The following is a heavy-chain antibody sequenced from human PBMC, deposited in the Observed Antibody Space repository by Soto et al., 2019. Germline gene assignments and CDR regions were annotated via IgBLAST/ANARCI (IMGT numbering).Heavy chain of an antibody. CDR1: GFTFSSYA. CDR3: AKDNSMITFGGVIVQDPFDY. Sequence: GGSLRLSCAASGFTFSSYAMSWVRQAPGKGLEWVSAISGSGGSTYYADSVKGRFTISRDNSKNTLYLQMNSLRAEDTAVYYCAKDNSMITFGGVIVQDPFDYWGQGTLVTVSS. CDR2: ISGSGGST. J-gene: IGHJ4*02. D-gene: IGHD3-16*02. V-gene: IGHV3-23*01.